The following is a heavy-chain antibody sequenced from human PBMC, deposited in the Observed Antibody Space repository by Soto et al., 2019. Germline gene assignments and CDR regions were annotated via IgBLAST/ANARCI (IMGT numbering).Heavy chain of an antibody. CDR3: ARESGGATATLDYYYFYMDV. CDR2: INPNSGGT. J-gene: IGHJ6*03. D-gene: IGHD5-12*01. CDR1: GYTFTGYY. Sequence: ASVKVSCKASGYTFTGYYMHWVRQAPGQGLEWMGWINPNSGGTNYAQKFQGWVTVTRDTSISTAYMELSRLRSDDTAVYYCARESGGATATLDYYYFYMDVWGKGTTVTVSS. V-gene: IGHV1-2*04.